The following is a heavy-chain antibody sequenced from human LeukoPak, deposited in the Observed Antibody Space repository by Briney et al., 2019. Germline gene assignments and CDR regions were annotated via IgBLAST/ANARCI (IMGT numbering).Heavy chain of an antibody. CDR1: GYTFTHYW. J-gene: IGHJ4*02. D-gene: IGHD2-15*01. CDR3: ARRGYCSGGSCFSAHFDF. CDR2: VYPGDSDT. V-gene: IGHV5-51*01. Sequence: GESLKISCQGSGYTFTHYWIAWVRQMPGKGLEWMGIVYPGDSDTRCSPSFQGQVTISADKSINTAYLQWSSLKASDTAMYYCARRGYCSGGSCFSAHFDFWGPGTLLTVS.